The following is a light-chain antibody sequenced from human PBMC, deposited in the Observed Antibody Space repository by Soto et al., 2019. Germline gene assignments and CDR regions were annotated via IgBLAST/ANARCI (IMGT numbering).Light chain of an antibody. J-gene: IGKJ4*01. Sequence: DIQMTQSPSSLSASVRDRVTLTCRASQGIRNYLAWYQQKPGKAPKLLIYAASTLQSGVPSRFSGSGSGTEFTLTITNLQPEDFATYFCQQLNSYPRLTFGGGTKVDIK. CDR1: QGIRNY. CDR3: QQLNSYPRLT. CDR2: AAS. V-gene: IGKV1-9*01.